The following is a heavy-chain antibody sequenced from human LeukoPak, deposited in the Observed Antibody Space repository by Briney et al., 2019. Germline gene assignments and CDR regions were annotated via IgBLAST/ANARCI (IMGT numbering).Heavy chain of an antibody. CDR2: IIPIFGTA. D-gene: IGHD6-13*01. Sequence: VASVKVSCKASGGTFSSYAISWVRQAPGRGLEWMGGIIPIFGTANYAQKFQGRVTITADESTSTAYMELSSLRSEDTAVYYCARDSEGFSAGILSRVAFDIWGQGTMVTVSS. CDR3: ARDSEGFSAGILSRVAFDI. J-gene: IGHJ3*02. V-gene: IGHV1-69*13. CDR1: GGTFSSYA.